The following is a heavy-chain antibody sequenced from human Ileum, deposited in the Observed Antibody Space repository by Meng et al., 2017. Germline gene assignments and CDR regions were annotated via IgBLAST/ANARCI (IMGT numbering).Heavy chain of an antibody. D-gene: IGHD3-16*01. CDR3: ARGGGRYGPDFDY. V-gene: IGHV4-34*01. J-gene: IGHJ4*02. CDR2: INHSGST. CDR1: GGSFSGYY. Sequence: QVRLQPWGAGLLKPSETLSLTCAVYGGSFSGYYWSWIRQPPGKGLEWIGEINHSGSTNYNPSLKSRVTISVDTSKNQFSLKLSSVTAADTAVYYCARGGGRYGPDFDYWGQGTLVTVSS.